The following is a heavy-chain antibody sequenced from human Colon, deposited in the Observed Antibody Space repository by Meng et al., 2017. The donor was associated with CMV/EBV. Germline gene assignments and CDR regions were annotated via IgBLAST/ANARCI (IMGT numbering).Heavy chain of an antibody. CDR1: GFTFNDFD. Sequence: GGSLRLSCSASGFTFNDFDMTWVRQAPGKGLEWVSVIYGGGSTYYADSVKGRFTISRDNSKNTLYLQMNSLRAEDTAVYYCARGLEMATIPYFDYWGQGTLVTVSS. CDR2: IYGGGST. J-gene: IGHJ4*02. CDR3: ARGLEMATIPYFDY. V-gene: IGHV3-53*01. D-gene: IGHD5-24*01.